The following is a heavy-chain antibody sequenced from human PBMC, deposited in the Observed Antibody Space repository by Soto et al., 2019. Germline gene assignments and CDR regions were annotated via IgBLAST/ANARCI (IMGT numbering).Heavy chain of an antibody. J-gene: IGHJ4*02. CDR2: TGSGTGPG. D-gene: IGHD2-15*01. Sequence: GASVKASCKASGGSLSTNPISWVRQAPGQGLEWMGGTGSGTGPGNHAQKFQGRLTVTADKSTSTVYMELTNLSSEDTAVYYCARRHSGGFFRFFDSWGQGTLVTSPQ. CDR1: GGSLSTNP. CDR3: ARRHSGGFFRFFDS. V-gene: IGHV1-69*06.